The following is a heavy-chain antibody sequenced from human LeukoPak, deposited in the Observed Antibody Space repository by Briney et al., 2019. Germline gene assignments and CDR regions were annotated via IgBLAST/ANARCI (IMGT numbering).Heavy chain of an antibody. CDR3: ARESSGYFY. V-gene: IGHV3-23*01. D-gene: IGHD3-22*01. CDR1: GFTFSSYA. CDR2: ISGSGGST. Sequence: GGSLRLSCAASGFTFSSYAMNWVRQAPGKGLEWVSGISGSGGSTYYADSVKGRFTISRDNSKNTLSLQMNSLRAEDTAVYYCARESSGYFYWGQGTLVTVSS. J-gene: IGHJ4*02.